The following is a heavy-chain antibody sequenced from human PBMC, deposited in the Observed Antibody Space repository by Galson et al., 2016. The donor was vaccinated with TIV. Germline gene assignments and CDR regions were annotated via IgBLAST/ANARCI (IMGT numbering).Heavy chain of an antibody. D-gene: IGHD3-3*01. V-gene: IGHV3-21*06. Sequence: SLILSCAASGFTFSSYGMSWVRQTPGKGLEWVSSISRGSNFIFYADSVKGRFAISRDDAENSLLLDMNSLRADDTAVYYCARDYDFWSGHSWGYWGQGTLVTVSS. CDR1: GFTFSSYG. CDR3: ARDYDFWSGHSWGY. CDR2: ISRGSNFI. J-gene: IGHJ4*02.